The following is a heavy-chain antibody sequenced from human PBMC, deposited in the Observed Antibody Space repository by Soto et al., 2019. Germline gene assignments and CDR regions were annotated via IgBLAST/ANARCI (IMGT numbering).Heavy chain of an antibody. CDR1: GYSFTSYW. CDR3: ARPTSSYSYYYGMDV. V-gene: IGHV5-51*01. D-gene: IGHD2-2*01. CDR2: IYPGASDT. J-gene: IGHJ6*02. Sequence: PGESLKISCKGSGYSFTSYWIGWVRQMPGKGLEWMGIIYPGASDTRYSPSFKGQVTISADKSISTAYLQWSSLKASDTAMYYCARPTSSYSYYYGMDVRVQAATVTV.